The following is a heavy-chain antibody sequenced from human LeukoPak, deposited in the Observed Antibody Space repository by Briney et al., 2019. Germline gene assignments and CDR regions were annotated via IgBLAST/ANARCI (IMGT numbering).Heavy chain of an antibody. D-gene: IGHD2-2*01. Sequence: PGGSLRLSCAASGFTFSSYAMSWVRQAPGKGLEWVSAISGSGGSTYYADSVKGRFTISRDNSKNTLYLQMNSLRAEDTAVYYCAKDLNVRNHIVVVPAAPFDYWGQGTLVTVSS. CDR2: ISGSGGST. V-gene: IGHV3-23*01. CDR1: GFTFSSYA. CDR3: AKDLNVRNHIVVVPAAPFDY. J-gene: IGHJ4*02.